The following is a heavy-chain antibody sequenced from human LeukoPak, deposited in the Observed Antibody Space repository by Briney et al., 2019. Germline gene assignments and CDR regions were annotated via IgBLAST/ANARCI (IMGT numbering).Heavy chain of an antibody. Sequence: SETLSLTCTVSGGSISSSSYYWGWIRQPPGKGLEWIGTIYYSGSTYYNPSLKSRVTISVDTSKNQFSLNLSSVTAADTAVHYCARQSRRYDTSGYYYLPNWFDPWGQGTLVTVSS. J-gene: IGHJ5*02. D-gene: IGHD3-22*01. V-gene: IGHV4-39*01. CDR1: GGSISSSSYY. CDR3: ARQSRRYDTSGYYYLPNWFDP. CDR2: IYYSGST.